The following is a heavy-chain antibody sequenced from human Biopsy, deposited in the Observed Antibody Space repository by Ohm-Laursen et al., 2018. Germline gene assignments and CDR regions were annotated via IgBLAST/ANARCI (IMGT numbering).Heavy chain of an antibody. J-gene: IGHJ4*02. V-gene: IGHV3-48*01. CDR1: GFTFSSYS. D-gene: IGHD3-16*01. Sequence: SLRLSCAASGFTFSSYSMNWVRQAPGKGLEWVSFISSGSSPIYYAYSVKGRFTISRDDAKNSLYLQMNSLRAEDTAVYYCARGRTGGWGQGTLVTVSS. CDR2: ISSGSSPI. CDR3: ARGRTGG.